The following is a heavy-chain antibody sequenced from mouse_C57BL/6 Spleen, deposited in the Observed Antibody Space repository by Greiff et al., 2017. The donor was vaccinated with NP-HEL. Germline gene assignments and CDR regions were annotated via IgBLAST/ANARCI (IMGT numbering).Heavy chain of an antibody. CDR2: IWRGGST. CDR3: AKNSRTTAGDYFDY. D-gene: IGHD1-2*01. J-gene: IGHJ2*01. V-gene: IGHV2-5*01. CDR1: GFSLTSYG. Sequence: QVQLQQSGPGLVQPSQSLSITCTVSGFSLTSYGVHWVRQSPGKGLEWLGVIWRGGSTDYNAAFMSRLSITKDNSKSQVFFKMNSLQADDTAIYYCAKNSRTTAGDYFDYWGQGTTLTVSS.